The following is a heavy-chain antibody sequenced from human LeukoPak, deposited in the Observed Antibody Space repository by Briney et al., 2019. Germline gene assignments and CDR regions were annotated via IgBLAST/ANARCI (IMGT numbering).Heavy chain of an antibody. CDR2: IYYSGTT. D-gene: IGHD1-1*01. CDR3: ARGGAGLAAAWYNLDY. Sequence: SETLSLTCIVSAGSISGYYWSWIRQPPGKGLEWMGYIYYSGTTNYNPSLKSRVSISVHTSKNQLSLRLTSVTAADTAVYYCARGGAGLAAAWYNLDYWGEGTLVSVSS. CDR1: AGSISGYY. V-gene: IGHV4-59*01. J-gene: IGHJ4*02.